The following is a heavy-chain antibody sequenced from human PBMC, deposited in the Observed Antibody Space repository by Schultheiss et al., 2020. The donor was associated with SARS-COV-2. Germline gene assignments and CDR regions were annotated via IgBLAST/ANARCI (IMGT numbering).Heavy chain of an antibody. J-gene: IGHJ4*02. V-gene: IGHV2-26*01. CDR3: ARMVLNYYDSSGYYYYVDY. CDR2: IFSNDEK. D-gene: IGHD3-22*01. Sequence: SGPTLVKPTETLTLTCTVSGFSLSNARMGVSWIRQPPGKALEWLAHIFSNDEKSYSTSLKSRLTISKDTSKSQVVLTMTNMDPVDTATYYCARMVLNYYDSSGYYYYVDYWGQGTLVTVSS. CDR1: GFSLSNARMG.